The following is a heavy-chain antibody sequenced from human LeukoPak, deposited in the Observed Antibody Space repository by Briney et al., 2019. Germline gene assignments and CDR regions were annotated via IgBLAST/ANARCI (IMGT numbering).Heavy chain of an antibody. CDR1: GFTFDDYA. Sequence: PGRSLRLSCAASGFTFDDYAMHWVRQAPGRGLEWVSGISWNSGSIGYADSVKGRFTISRDNAKNSLYLQMNSLRAEDTALYYCAKDIRAVAGTDFDYWGQGTLVTVSS. CDR3: AKDIRAVAGTDFDY. CDR2: ISWNSGSI. V-gene: IGHV3-9*01. D-gene: IGHD6-19*01. J-gene: IGHJ4*02.